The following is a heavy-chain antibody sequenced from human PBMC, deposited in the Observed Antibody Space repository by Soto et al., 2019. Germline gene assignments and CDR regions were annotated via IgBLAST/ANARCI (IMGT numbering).Heavy chain of an antibody. V-gene: IGHV3-23*01. D-gene: IGHD3-22*01. CDR3: AKGNSYYYDSSGYYPIDYFDY. CDR1: GLTFSSYA. Sequence: GGSLRLSCAASGLTFSSYAMSWVRQAPGKGLEWVSAISGSGGSTYYADSVKGRFTISRDNSKNTLYLQMNSLRAEDTAVYYCAKGNSYYYDSSGYYPIDYFDYWGQGTLVTAPQ. CDR2: ISGSGGST. J-gene: IGHJ4*02.